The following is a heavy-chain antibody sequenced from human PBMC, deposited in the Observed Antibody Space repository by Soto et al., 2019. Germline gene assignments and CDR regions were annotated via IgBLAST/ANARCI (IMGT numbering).Heavy chain of an antibody. CDR2: IYHIGST. D-gene: IGHD3-3*01. CDR1: GASINSANW. J-gene: IGHJ6*02. Sequence: SETLSLTCSVSGASINSANWWVWVRQPPGKGLEWIGEIYHIGSTTYNPSLKSRATISVDKSKNQFSLIVTSVTAADTAVYYCAKRYDFWSGRWYGLGVWGQATTVTVSS. V-gene: IGHV4-4*02. CDR3: AKRYDFWSGRWYGLGV.